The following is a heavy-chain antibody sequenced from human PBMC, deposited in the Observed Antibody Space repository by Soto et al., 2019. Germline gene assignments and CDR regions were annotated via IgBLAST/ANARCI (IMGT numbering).Heavy chain of an antibody. CDR1: GFTFSTYW. CDR2: INQDGSER. J-gene: IGHJ4*02. Sequence: EVQLVESGGGLVQPGGSLRLPCAASGFTFSTYWMTWVRQPRGKGLEWVASINQDGSERYYVDSVRGRFTISRDNAKNSLYLQMNSLRAEDTAVYYCVCGGNFFVYWGQGTLVTVSP. CDR3: VCGGNFFVY. D-gene: IGHD3-16*01. V-gene: IGHV3-7*01.